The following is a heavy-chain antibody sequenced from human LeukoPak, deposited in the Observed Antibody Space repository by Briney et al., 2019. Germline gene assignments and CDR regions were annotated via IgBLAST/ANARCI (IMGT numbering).Heavy chain of an antibody. CDR1: GFTFSSYA. J-gene: IGHJ4*02. V-gene: IGHV3-23*01. D-gene: IGHD3-3*01. CDR2: ISGSGGST. Sequence: GGSLRLSCAASGFTFSSYATSWVRQAPGKGLEWVSAISGSGGSTYYADSVKGRFTISSDNSKNTLYLQMNSLRAEDTAVYYCAKKGIFGVVIISVYYFDYWGQGTLVTVSS. CDR3: AKKGIFGVVIISVYYFDY.